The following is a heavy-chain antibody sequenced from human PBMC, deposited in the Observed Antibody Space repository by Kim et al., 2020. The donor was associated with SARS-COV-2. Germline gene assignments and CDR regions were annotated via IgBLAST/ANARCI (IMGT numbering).Heavy chain of an antibody. CDR1: GGSISSSSYY. Sequence: SETLSLTCTVSGGSISSSSYYWGWIRQPPGKGLEWIGSIYYSGSTYYNPSLKSRVTISVDTSKNQFSLKLSSVTAADTAVYYCARHGRTALLYGMDVWGQGTTVTVSS. CDR3: ARHGRTALLYGMDV. CDR2: IYYSGST. J-gene: IGHJ6*02. V-gene: IGHV4-39*01. D-gene: IGHD1-26*01.